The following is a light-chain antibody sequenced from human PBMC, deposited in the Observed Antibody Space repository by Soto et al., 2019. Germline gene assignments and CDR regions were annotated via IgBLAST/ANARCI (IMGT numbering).Light chain of an antibody. J-gene: IGKJ1*01. CDR1: QSISSN. CDR2: GAS. V-gene: IGKV3-15*01. Sequence: EIVMTQSPATLSVCPWERATLSCRASQSISSNLAWYQQKPGQAPRLLIYGASTRATGIPARFSGSGSGTEFTLTISSLQSEDFAVYFCQQYNRWPLTFGQGTKVDVK. CDR3: QQYNRWPLT.